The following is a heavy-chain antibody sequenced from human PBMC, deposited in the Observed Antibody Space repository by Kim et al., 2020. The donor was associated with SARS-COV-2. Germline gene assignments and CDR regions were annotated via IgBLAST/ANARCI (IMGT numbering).Heavy chain of an antibody. D-gene: IGHD3-10*02. V-gene: IGHV1-18*01. Sequence: ASVKVSCKASGYTFTSYGVTWVRQAPGQGFEWMGWISAFNGDTNYTQKFQGRVTMTTDTYTDTAFMELSSLRYDDTAVYYCARDVRGVITTNWLDPWGQGTLVIVSS. J-gene: IGHJ5*02. CDR3: ARDVRGVITTNWLDP. CDR1: GYTFTSYG. CDR2: ISAFNGDT.